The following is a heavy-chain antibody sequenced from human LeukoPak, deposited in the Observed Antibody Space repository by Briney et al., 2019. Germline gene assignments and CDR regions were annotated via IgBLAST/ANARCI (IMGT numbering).Heavy chain of an antibody. J-gene: IGHJ4*02. D-gene: IGHD4-23*01. CDR2: INQDGTDN. V-gene: IGHV3-7*01. CDR1: GFTFSNYW. Sequence: PGGSLRLSCAASGFTFSNYWLSWVRQAPGKGLEWVANINQDGTDNNYVDSMKGRFTISRDNAKNSVYLQMNSLRVEDTAVYYCARSRWPEDYWGQGTLVTVSS. CDR3: ARSRWPEDY.